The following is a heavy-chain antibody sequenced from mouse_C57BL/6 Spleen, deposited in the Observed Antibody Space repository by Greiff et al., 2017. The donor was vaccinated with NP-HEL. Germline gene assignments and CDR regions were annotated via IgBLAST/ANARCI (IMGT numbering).Heavy chain of an antibody. CDR2: IDPSDSET. J-gene: IGHJ4*01. CDR3: ARHYYAMDY. CDR1: GYTFTSYW. Sequence: QVQLKQPGAELVRPGSSVKLSCKASGYTFTSYWMHWVKQRPIQGLEWIGNIDPSDSETHYNQKFKDKATLTVDKSSSTAYMQLSSLTSEDSAVYYCARHYYAMDYWGQGTSVTVSS. V-gene: IGHV1-52*01.